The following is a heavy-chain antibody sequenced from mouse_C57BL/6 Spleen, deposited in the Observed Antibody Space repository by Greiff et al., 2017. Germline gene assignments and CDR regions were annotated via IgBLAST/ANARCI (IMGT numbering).Heavy chain of an antibody. D-gene: IGHD2-4*01. V-gene: IGHV5-4*01. CDR2: ISDGGCYT. CDR1: GFTFSSYA. Sequence: EVQLVESGGGLVKPGGSLKLSCAASGFTFSSYAMSWVRQTPEKRLEWVATISDGGCYTYYPDNVKGRFTISRDNAKNNLYLQMSHLKSEDTAMYYCATGDDYDVGAWFAYWGQGTLVTVSA. J-gene: IGHJ3*01. CDR3: ATGDDYDVGAWFAY.